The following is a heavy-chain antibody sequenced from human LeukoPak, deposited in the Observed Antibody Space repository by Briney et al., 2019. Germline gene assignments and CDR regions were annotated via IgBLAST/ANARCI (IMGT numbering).Heavy chain of an antibody. CDR1: GYTFTGYY. CDR3: AREDYWWAARGDF. J-gene: IGHJ4*02. Sequence: ASVKVSCKASGYTFTGYYIHWVRQAPGQGPEWMGWINPHSGDTNYAQSFLGRVTMTRDTSISTAFMELSSLRSDDTAVYYCAREDYWWAARGDFSGQGTLITVSS. CDR2: INPHSGDT. V-gene: IGHV1-2*02. D-gene: IGHD2-8*01.